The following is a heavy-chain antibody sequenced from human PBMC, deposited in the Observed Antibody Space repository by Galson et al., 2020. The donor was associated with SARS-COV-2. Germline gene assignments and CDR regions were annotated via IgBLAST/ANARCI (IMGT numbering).Heavy chain of an antibody. J-gene: IGHJ6*02. Sequence: TGGSLRLSCAASGFTFSSYGMHWVRQAPGKGLEWVAVISYDGSNKYYADSVKGRFTISRDNSKNTLYLQMNSLRAEDTAVYYCAKEEKYYDFWSGYFPRNYYYYYGMDVWGQGTTVTVSS. V-gene: IGHV3-30*18. CDR1: GFTFSSYG. CDR3: AKEEKYYDFWSGYFPRNYYYYYGMDV. CDR2: ISYDGSNK. D-gene: IGHD3-3*01.